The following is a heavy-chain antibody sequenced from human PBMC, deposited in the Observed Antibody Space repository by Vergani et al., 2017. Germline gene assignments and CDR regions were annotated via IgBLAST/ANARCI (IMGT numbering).Heavy chain of an antibody. V-gene: IGHV1-69-2*01. CDR3: ATPQTVTTGGKEV. D-gene: IGHD4-17*01. J-gene: IGHJ6*02. CDR2: VDPEDGET. CDR1: GYTFTDHY. Sequence: EVQLVQSGAEVKKPGATMKISCKVSGYTFTDHYMHWVKQAPGKGLEWMGLVDPEDGETTYAEKFKGRVTIAADTSTDTAHLELSSLRSEDTAVYYCATPQTVTTGGKEVWGQGTTVIVSS.